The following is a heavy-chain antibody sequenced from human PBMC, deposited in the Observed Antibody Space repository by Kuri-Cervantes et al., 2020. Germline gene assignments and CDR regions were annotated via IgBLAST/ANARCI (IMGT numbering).Heavy chain of an antibody. CDR1: GFTFSNYG. Sequence: GGSLRLSCAASGFTFSNYGMHWVRQAPGKRLEWVAVISYDGTNKYYADSVKGRFTISRDNSKNTLYLQMNSLRAEDTAVYYCAKGELLQGYFDYWGQGTLVTVSS. J-gene: IGHJ4*02. CDR3: AKGELLQGYFDY. V-gene: IGHV3-30*18. D-gene: IGHD1-26*01. CDR2: ISYDGTNK.